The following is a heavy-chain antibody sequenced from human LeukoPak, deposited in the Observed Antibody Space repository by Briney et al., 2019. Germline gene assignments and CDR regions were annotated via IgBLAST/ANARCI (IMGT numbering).Heavy chain of an antibody. CDR1: GYTFTSYD. V-gene: IGHV1-8*01. J-gene: IGHJ6*03. D-gene: IGHD2-2*01. Sequence: ASVKVSCKASGYTFTSYDINWVRQATGQGLEWMGWMNPNSGNTGYAQKFQGRVTMTRNTSISTAYMELSRLRSEDTAVYYCARGDQLLHVLYYYYYMDVWGKGTTVTVSS. CDR2: MNPNSGNT. CDR3: ARGDQLLHVLYYYYYMDV.